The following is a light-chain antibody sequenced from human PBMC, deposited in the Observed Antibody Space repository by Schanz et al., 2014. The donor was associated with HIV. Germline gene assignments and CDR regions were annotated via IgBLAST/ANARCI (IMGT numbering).Light chain of an antibody. CDR1: SGDVGRYDY. J-gene: IGLJ2*01. V-gene: IGLV2-14*01. CDR3: SSYTSSSTLV. CDR2: DVS. Sequence: QSALTQPASVSGSLGQSITISCTGTSGDVGRYDYVSWYQQHPGKAPKLMIYDVSNRPSGVSNRFSGSKSGNTASLTISGLQAEDEADYYCSSYTSSSTLVFGGGTKLTVL.